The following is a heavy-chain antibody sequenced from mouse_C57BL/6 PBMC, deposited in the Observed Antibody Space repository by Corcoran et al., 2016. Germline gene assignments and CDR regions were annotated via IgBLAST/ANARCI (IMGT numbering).Heavy chain of an antibody. CDR1: GYSFTSYY. Sequence: QVQLQQSGPELVKPGASVKISCKASGYSFTSYYIHWVKQRPGQGLEWIGWIYPGSGNTKYNEKFKGKATLTADTSSSTAYMQLSSLTSEDSAVYYCARGDGYYWYYFDYWGQGTTLTVSS. V-gene: IGHV1-66*01. CDR2: IYPGSGNT. CDR3: ARGDGYYWYYFDY. D-gene: IGHD2-3*01. J-gene: IGHJ2*01.